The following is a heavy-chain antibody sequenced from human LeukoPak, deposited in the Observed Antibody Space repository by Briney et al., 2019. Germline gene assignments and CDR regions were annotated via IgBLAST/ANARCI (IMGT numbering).Heavy chain of an antibody. J-gene: IGHJ3*02. V-gene: IGHV1-2*02. CDR1: GYTFTGYY. CDR3: AKPKYSSSWDAFDI. CDR2: INPNSGDT. D-gene: IGHD6-13*01. Sequence: ASVKVSCKASGYTFTGYYIHWVRQAPGQGLEWMGWINPNSGDTKYAQKFQGRVTMTRDTSISTAYMELSRLRSDDTAVYYCAKPKYSSSWDAFDIWGPGTMVTVSS.